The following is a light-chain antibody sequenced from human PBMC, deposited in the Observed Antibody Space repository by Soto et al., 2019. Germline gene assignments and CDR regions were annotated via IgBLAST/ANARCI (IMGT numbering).Light chain of an antibody. J-gene: IGLJ2*01. V-gene: IGLV2-23*01. Sequence: QSALTQPASVSGSPGQSITISCTGTHSDVGSYNLVSWYQQHPGKAPKLIIYEDIKPPSGVSNRFSGSKSGYTASLTISGLEAEDEADYYCCSYAGSFSLIFGGGTKLTVL. CDR1: HSDVGSYNL. CDR2: EDI. CDR3: CSYAGSFSLI.